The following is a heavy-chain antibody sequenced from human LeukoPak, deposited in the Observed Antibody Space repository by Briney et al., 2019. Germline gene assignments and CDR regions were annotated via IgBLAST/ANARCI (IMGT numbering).Heavy chain of an antibody. V-gene: IGHV3-11*01. CDR3: ARNHPSRNDGWPLFDY. J-gene: IGHJ4*02. CDR2: ISSSGDTI. CDR1: GFTFSDYY. D-gene: IGHD1-1*01. Sequence: GGSLRLSCAVSGFTFSDYYLSWIRQAPGKGPEWFSYISSSGDTIYYGDSMKGRVTISRDNAKKSLYLQINSLRAEDTAVYFCARNHPSRNDGWPLFDYWGRGTLVTVSS.